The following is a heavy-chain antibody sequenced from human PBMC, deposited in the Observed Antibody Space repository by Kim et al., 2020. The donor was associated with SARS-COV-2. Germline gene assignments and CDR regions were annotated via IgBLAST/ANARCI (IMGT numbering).Heavy chain of an antibody. Sequence: SGKGRLTISRDNSKNTLYLQMNSLRAEDTAVYYCANGRYYYDSSGYYYYYWGQGTLVTVSS. D-gene: IGHD3-22*01. J-gene: IGHJ4*02. V-gene: IGHV3-23*01. CDR3: ANGRYYYDSSGYYYYY.